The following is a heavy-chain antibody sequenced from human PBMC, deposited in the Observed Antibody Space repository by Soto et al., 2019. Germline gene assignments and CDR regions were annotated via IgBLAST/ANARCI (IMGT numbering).Heavy chain of an antibody. V-gene: IGHV4-4*08. D-gene: IGHD1-26*01. CDR2: VYTSDYT. CDR1: GASIRSYY. J-gene: IGHJ4*02. Sequence: PSETLSLTCSVSGASIRSYYWHWIRQPPGKGLEWIGYVYTSDYTRYSSSLKSRVTISVDTSKSQFYLRLNSATAADTAVYYCARTVGAAYYFDFWGQGALVTVSS. CDR3: ARTVGAAYYFDF.